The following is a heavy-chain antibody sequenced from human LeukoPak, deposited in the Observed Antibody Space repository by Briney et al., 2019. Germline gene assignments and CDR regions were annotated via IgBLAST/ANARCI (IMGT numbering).Heavy chain of an antibody. J-gene: IGHJ4*02. V-gene: IGHV1-18*01. CDR3: ARLMGYSDYPFDY. Sequence: GASVTVSFQASGYTFTTYGISWVRQAPGQGLEWMGWISPDNGNTIYAQKVQGRVTMTTDTSTSTAYMELGGLRSDDTALYYCARLMGYSDYPFDYWGQGTLVTVSS. CDR2: ISPDNGNT. CDR1: GYTFTTYG. D-gene: IGHD4-11*01.